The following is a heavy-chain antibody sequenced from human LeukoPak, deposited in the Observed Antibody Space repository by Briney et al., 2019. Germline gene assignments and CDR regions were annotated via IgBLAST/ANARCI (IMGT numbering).Heavy chain of an antibody. Sequence: GGSLRLSCAASGFTFSSYSMNWVRQAPGKGLEWVSSISSSSSNIYYADSVKGRFTISRDNSKNTLYLQMNSLRAEDTAVYYCARLTTVVTRGTYYFDYWGQGTLVTVSS. CDR2: ISSSSSNI. J-gene: IGHJ4*02. CDR1: GFTFSSYS. D-gene: IGHD4-23*01. V-gene: IGHV3-21*04. CDR3: ARLTTVVTRGTYYFDY.